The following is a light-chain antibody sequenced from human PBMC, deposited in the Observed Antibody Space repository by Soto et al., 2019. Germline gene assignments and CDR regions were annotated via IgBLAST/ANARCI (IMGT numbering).Light chain of an antibody. CDR2: WAS. V-gene: IGKV4-1*01. CDR1: HNLLSSFGKKNL. J-gene: IGKJ2*01. CDR3: EQYYDPPYT. Sequence: DIVMTQSPDSLALSLGERAVINCKSSHNLLSSFGKKNLLAWYQKKEGQPPRLLIFWASTRESGVPDRFSGSGSGTDFTLTISSLQAEDVAVYYCEQYYDPPYTFGQGTKVEV.